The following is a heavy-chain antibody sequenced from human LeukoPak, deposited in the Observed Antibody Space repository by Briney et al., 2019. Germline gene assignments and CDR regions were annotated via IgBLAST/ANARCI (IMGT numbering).Heavy chain of an antibody. CDR1: GGSISSGSYY. V-gene: IGHV4-61*02. Sequence: SETLSFTCTVSGGSISSGSYYWSWIRQPAGKGLEWIGRIYTSGSTNYNPSLKSRVTMSVDTSKNQFSLKLSSVTAADTAVYYCARDHSSSWYYYYYYMDVWGKGTTVTVSS. CDR3: ARDHSSSWYYYYYYMDV. J-gene: IGHJ6*03. CDR2: IYTSGST. D-gene: IGHD6-13*01.